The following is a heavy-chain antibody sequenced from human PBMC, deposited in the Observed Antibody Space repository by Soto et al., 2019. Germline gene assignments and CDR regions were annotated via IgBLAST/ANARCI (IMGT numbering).Heavy chain of an antibody. CDR2: IHYSGNS. CDR1: GDSIISYF. J-gene: IGHJ3*02. CDR3: ARMNQLAPKRNAFDI. D-gene: IGHD1-1*01. Sequence: PSETLSLTCTVSGDSIISYFWTWIRQSPGKGLQWIGYIHYSGNSNYNPSLKSRVTMSVDTSKSQFSLRLTSVTAADTAVYYCARMNQLAPKRNAFDIWGQGTMVTVSS. V-gene: IGHV4-59*01.